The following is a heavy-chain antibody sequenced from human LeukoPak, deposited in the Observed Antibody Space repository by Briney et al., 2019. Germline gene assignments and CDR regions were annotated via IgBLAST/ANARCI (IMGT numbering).Heavy chain of an antibody. CDR1: GGSISSSNW. Sequence: SETLSLTCAVSGGSISSSNWWSWVRQPPGKGLEWIGEIYHSGSTNYNPSLKSRVTISVDKSKNQFSLKLSSVTAADTAVYYCARVVADTAMVYFDYWGQGTLVTVSS. J-gene: IGHJ4*02. V-gene: IGHV4-4*02. CDR2: IYHSGST. D-gene: IGHD5-18*01. CDR3: ARVVADTAMVYFDY.